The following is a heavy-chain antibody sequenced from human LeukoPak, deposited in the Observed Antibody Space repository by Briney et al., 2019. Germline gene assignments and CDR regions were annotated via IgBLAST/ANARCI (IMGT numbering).Heavy chain of an antibody. Sequence: GGSLRLSCAASGFTFSTYAMSWVRQAPGKGLEWVSAISGSGGSTYYADSVRGRFTISRDNSKNTLYLQMNSLRAEDTSIYFCAKALEQETVIALDSWGQGTLVTVSS. J-gene: IGHJ4*02. D-gene: IGHD6-13*01. CDR1: GFTFSTYA. V-gene: IGHV3-23*01. CDR3: AKALEQETVIALDS. CDR2: ISGSGGST.